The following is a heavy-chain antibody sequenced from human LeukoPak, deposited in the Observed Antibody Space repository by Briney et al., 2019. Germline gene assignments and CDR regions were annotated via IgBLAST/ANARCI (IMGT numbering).Heavy chain of an antibody. D-gene: IGHD1-1*01. CDR3: AKASGTTVIWHY. CDR2: ISGSGGST. J-gene: IGHJ4*02. Sequence: GGSLRLSCAASGFTFSNYAMSGVRQAPGKGLEWVSAISGSGGSTNYADSVKGRFTISRDNSKSTLYLQMNTLRAEDTAVYYCAKASGTTVIWHYWGQGTLVTVSS. V-gene: IGHV3-23*01. CDR1: GFTFSNYA.